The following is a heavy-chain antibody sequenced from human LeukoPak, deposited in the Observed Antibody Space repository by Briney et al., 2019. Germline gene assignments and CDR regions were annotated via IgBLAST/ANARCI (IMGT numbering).Heavy chain of an antibody. V-gene: IGHV4-39*07. CDR2: IYYSGST. D-gene: IGHD2-15*01. CDR1: DGSISSGSYY. CDR3: ARESRGGDCYDY. Sequence: SETLSLTCTVSDGSISSGSYYWGWIRQPPGKGLEWIGNIYYSGSTYYNPSLKSRVTISVDTSKNQFSLRLSSVTAADTAVYYCARESRGGDCYDYWGQGTLVTVSS. J-gene: IGHJ4*02.